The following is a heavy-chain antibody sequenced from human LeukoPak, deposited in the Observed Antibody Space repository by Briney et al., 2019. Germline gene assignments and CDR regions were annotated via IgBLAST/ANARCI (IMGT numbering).Heavy chain of an antibody. CDR2: IYPGDSDT. J-gene: IGHJ4*02. CDR3: ARLLAAAFDY. CDR1: CSSINYYR. V-gene: IGHV5-51*07. D-gene: IGHD6-13*01. Sequence: GALLKFCCTASCSSINYYRICWRHQMGEKRQEWMWIIYPGDSDTRYSPSFQGQVTISADKSISTAYLQWSSLKASDTAMYYCARLLAAAFDYWGQGTLVTVSS.